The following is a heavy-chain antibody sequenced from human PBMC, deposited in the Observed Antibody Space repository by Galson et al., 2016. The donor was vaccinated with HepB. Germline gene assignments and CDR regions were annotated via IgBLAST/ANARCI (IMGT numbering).Heavy chain of an antibody. J-gene: IGHJ4*02. Sequence: SLRLSCAASGFTFDDYAMHWVRQAPGKGLEWVSGISWNSGNKGYADSVRGRFTISRDNAKNSLYLQMNSLRAEDTAVYYCAGEGDPGRQLVRRSSFDYWGQGTLVTVSS. D-gene: IGHD6-6*01. CDR1: GFTFDDYA. CDR3: AGEGDPGRQLVRRSSFDY. CDR2: ISWNSGNK. V-gene: IGHV3-9*01.